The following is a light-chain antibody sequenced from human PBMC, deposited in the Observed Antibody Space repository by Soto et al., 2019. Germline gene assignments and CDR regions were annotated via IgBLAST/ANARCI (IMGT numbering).Light chain of an antibody. J-gene: IGKJ1*01. Sequence: EIVLTQSPGSLSLSPGERATLSCRASQSVSSTFFAWYQQSHGQAPRLLMYGASSRATGISERFSGSGSGTVFTLMISRLEPEDFALYFCQQFDSTVTLGQGTQVEIK. V-gene: IGKV3-20*01. CDR3: QQFDSTVT. CDR1: QSVSSTF. CDR2: GAS.